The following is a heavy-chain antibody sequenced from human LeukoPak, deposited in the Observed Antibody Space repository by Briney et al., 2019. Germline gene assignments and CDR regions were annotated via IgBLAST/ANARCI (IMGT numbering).Heavy chain of an antibody. Sequence: GGSLRLSCAASGFNFSNYDMYWVRQAPGKGLEWVAFIRYDGNNKYYADSVKGRFTISRDNSKNTLYLQMNSLRAEDTALYYCAKDSCSSTTCYVNWFDAWGQGTLVTVSS. V-gene: IGHV3-30*02. CDR3: AKDSCSSTTCYVNWFDA. CDR1: GFNFSNYD. J-gene: IGHJ5*02. D-gene: IGHD2-2*01. CDR2: IRYDGNNK.